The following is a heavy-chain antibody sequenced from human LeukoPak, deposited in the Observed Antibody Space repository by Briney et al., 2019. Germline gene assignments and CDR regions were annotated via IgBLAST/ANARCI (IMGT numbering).Heavy chain of an antibody. CDR3: ARVIGWELPPATIDY. CDR2: IYYSGST. D-gene: IGHD1-26*01. CDR1: GGSISSYY. Sequence: SETLSLTCTVSGGSISSYYWSWIRQPPGKGLEWIGYIYYSGSTNYNPSLKSRVTISVDTSKNRFSLKLSSVTAADTAVYYCARVIGWELPPATIDYWGQGTLVTVSS. V-gene: IGHV4-59*01. J-gene: IGHJ4*02.